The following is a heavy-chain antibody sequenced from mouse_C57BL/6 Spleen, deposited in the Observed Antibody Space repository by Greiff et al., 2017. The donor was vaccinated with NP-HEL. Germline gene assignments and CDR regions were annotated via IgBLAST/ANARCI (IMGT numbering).Heavy chain of an antibody. D-gene: IGHD2-3*01. CDR2: IYPGDGDT. CDR1: GYAFSSYW. CDR3: ARKDDGFLFDY. Sequence: VMLVESGAELVKPGASVKISCKASGYAFSSYWMNWVKQRPGKGLEWIGQIYPGDGDTNYNGKFKGKATLTADKSSSTAYMQLSSLTSEDSAVYFCARKDDGFLFDYWGQGTTLTVSS. V-gene: IGHV1-80*01. J-gene: IGHJ2*01.